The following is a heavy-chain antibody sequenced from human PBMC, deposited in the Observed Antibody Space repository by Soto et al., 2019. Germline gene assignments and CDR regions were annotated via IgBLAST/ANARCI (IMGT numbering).Heavy chain of an antibody. J-gene: IGHJ4*02. CDR1: GFTFSNAW. Sequence: GESLKISCAASGFTFSNAWMSWVRQAPGKGLEWVGRIKSKTDGGTTDYAAPVKGRFTISRDDSKNTLYLQMNSLKTEDTAVYYCTTCEARSSSWYHELVGWGQGTLVTVSS. CDR3: TTCEARSSSWYHELVG. D-gene: IGHD6-13*01. CDR2: IKSKTDGGTT. V-gene: IGHV3-15*01.